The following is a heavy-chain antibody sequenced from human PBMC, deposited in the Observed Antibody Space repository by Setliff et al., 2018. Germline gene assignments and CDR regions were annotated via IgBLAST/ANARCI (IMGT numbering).Heavy chain of an antibody. CDR2: ISGYNGNT. CDR1: GYTFTTYG. J-gene: IGHJ4*02. V-gene: IGHV1-18*01. D-gene: IGHD1-26*01. Sequence: GASVKVSCKASGYTFTTYGVAWVRQAPGQGLEWLGWISGYNGNTNYAQRFQGRVTTTIDTSTSTAYMELSSLRSDDTAIYFCARHSGRYYVPGTFDSWGQGTLVTVSS. CDR3: ARHSGRYYVPGTFDS.